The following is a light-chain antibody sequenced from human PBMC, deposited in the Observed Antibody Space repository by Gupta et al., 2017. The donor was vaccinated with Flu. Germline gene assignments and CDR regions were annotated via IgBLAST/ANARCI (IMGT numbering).Light chain of an antibody. Sequence: DVVMTQSPLSLPVTLGQPASISCRSSQSLVYSDGNIYLHWFQQRPGQSPRRIIYQVSHRESGVPDRFSGSCSGTDFTLKSSRVEAEDVGVYYCMQGSRWPWAFGQGTKVEIK. CDR2: QVS. V-gene: IGKV2-30*01. CDR3: MQGSRWPWA. J-gene: IGKJ1*01. CDR1: QSLVYSDGNIY.